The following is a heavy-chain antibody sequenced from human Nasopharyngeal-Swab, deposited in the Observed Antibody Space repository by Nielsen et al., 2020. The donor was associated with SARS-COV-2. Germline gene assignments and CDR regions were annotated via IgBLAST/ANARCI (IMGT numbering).Heavy chain of an antibody. CDR2: ISGSGGST. V-gene: IGHV3-23*01. CDR3: AKVLGATTSFDY. J-gene: IGHJ4*02. Sequence: GGSLRLSCAASGFTFSSYAMSWVRQAPGKGLEWVSAISGSGGSTYYADSVKGRFTISRVNSKNTLYLQMNSLRAEDTAVYYCAKVLGATTSFDYWGQGTLVAVSS. D-gene: IGHD1-26*01. CDR1: GFTFSSYA.